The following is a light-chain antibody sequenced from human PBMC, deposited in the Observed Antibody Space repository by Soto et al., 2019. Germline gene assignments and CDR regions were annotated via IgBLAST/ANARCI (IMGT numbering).Light chain of an antibody. Sequence: DIQLTQSPSFLSASVGDRVTITCRASQGSSSYLAWYQQKPGKAPNLLIHTASTLQSGVPSRFSGSGSATEFTLTISSLQPEDFGTYYCQQRNSYQITFGQGTRLEIK. V-gene: IGKV1-9*01. CDR3: QQRNSYQIT. J-gene: IGKJ5*01. CDR2: TAS. CDR1: QGSSSY.